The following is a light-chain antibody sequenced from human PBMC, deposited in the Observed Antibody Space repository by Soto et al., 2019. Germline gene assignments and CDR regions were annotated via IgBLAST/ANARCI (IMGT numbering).Light chain of an antibody. CDR3: LLDGRGGTLM. CDR1: NTDIGGHHY. J-gene: IGLJ3*02. CDR2: EVR. Sequence: QSVLTQPASVSGSPGQSISISCTGTNTDIGGHHYVSWYQHHPGKATKLVIYEVRNRPSIVSARFAGSKRGNTASLTISGLQPDEDADYYCLLDGRGGTLMFGGGTQLTVL. V-gene: IGLV2-14*01.